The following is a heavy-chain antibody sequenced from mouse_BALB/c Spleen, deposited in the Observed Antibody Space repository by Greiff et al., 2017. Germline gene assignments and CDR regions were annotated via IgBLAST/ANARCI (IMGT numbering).Heavy chain of an antibody. D-gene: IGHD2-2*01. J-gene: IGHJ2*01. V-gene: IGHV1-5*01. CDR3: TRWLTAGYFDY. Sequence: VQLQQSGTVLARPGASVKMSCKASGYSFTSYWMHWVKQRPGQGLEWIGAIYPGNSDTSYNQKFKGKAKLTAVTSASTAYMELSSLTNEDSAVYYCTRWLTAGYFDYWGQGTTLTVSS. CDR2: IYPGNSDT. CDR1: GYSFTSYW.